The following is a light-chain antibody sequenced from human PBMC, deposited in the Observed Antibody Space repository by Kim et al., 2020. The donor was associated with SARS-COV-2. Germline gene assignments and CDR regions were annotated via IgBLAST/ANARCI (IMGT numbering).Light chain of an antibody. J-gene: IGLJ2*01. CDR1: SGSIASNY. V-gene: IGLV6-57*03. CDR3: QSYDSSNVV. Sequence: NSMLTQPHSVSESPGKTVTISCTRSSGSIASNYVQWYQQRPGSAPTTVIYEDNQRPSGVPDRFSDSIDSSSNSASLTISGLKTEDEADYYCQSYDSSNVVFGGGTQLTVL. CDR2: EDN.